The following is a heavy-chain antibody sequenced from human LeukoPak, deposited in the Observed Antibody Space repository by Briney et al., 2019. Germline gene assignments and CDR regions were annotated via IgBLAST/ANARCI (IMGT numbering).Heavy chain of an antibody. J-gene: IGHJ4*02. CDR2: INSDSRTI. Sequence: GGSLRLSCAASRFTFSDYSMNWVRQAPGKGLEWVSYINSDSRTIYYADSVKGRFTISRDNSKNTLYLQMNSLRAEDTAVYYCAKDRGSSFFDYWGQGTLVTVSS. CDR3: AKDRGSSFFDY. V-gene: IGHV3-48*01. D-gene: IGHD6-13*01. CDR1: RFTFSDYS.